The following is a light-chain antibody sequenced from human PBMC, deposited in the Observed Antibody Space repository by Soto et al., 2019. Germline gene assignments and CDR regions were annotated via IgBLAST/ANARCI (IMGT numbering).Light chain of an antibody. CDR1: SGSIASNY. Sequence: NFMLTQPHSVSASPGKTVIISCTRSSGSIASNYVQWYQQRPGSSPTTVIYEDNQRPSGVPDRFSGSIDSSSNSASLTISGLETEDEADYYCQSYDATNQVLGGGTKLTV. V-gene: IGLV6-57*01. CDR3: QSYDATNQV. J-gene: IGLJ3*02. CDR2: EDN.